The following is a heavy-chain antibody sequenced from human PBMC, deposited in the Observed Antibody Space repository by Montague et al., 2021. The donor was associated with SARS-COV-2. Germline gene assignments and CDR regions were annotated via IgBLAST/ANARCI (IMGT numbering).Heavy chain of an antibody. CDR3: AKSKVVFMLYVMRDHFDH. J-gene: IGHJ4*02. CDR2: ISYEGSKR. CDR1: GFTFNHHG. Sequence: SLRLSCAVAGFTFNHHGMHWVRQAPGKGLEWVSYISYEGSKRFYADSGXVLFTISRDGSKNTLYLQMNSLRVEDTATYYCAKSKVVFMLYVMRDHFDHWGQGTLVTVSS. D-gene: IGHD2-8*01. V-gene: IGHV3-33*03.